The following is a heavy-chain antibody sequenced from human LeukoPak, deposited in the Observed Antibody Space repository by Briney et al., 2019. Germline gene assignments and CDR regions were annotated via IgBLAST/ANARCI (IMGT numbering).Heavy chain of an antibody. Sequence: GGSLRLSCVASGFTLSNYVMSWVRQAPGKGLEWVSGVSGGGFDTYYTDSVKGRFTISRDNSENMVYLQMNSLRAEDTAVYYCTRRAGGNLYDLDNWGQGTLVTVSS. CDR2: VSGGGFDT. V-gene: IGHV3-23*01. CDR1: GFTLSNYV. CDR3: TRRAGGNLYDLDN. D-gene: IGHD2-8*02. J-gene: IGHJ4*02.